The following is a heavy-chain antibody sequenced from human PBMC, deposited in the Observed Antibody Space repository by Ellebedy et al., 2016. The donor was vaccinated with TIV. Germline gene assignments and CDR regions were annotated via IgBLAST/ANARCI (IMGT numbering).Heavy chain of an antibody. CDR3: TKDGSGTMNF. J-gene: IGHJ4*02. CDR1: GFTFRSSE. Sequence: GESLKISCVASGFTFRSSEMNWVRQAPGQGLEWLAFIPTDDSRRGYADSVKGRFIISRDNAKNSLYLQMNSLRAEDTAVYYCTKDGSGTMNFWGQGTLVTVSS. CDR2: IPTDDSRR. V-gene: IGHV3-48*03. D-gene: IGHD1-1*01.